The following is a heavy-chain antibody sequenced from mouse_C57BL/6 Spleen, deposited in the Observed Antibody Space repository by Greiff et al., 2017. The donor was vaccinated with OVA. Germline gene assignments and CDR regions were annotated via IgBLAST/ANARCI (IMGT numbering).Heavy chain of an antibody. CDR1: GFTFSSYT. J-gene: IGHJ1*03. D-gene: IGHD2-1*01. CDR3: ARQRGNYWYFDV. CDR2: ISGGGGNT. V-gene: IGHV5-9*01. Sequence: EVKLVESGGGLVKPGGSLKLSCAASGFTFSSYTMSWVRPTPEQRLEWVATISGGGGNTYYPDSVKGRFTISRDNAKNTQYLHMSSLRSEDTALYYCARQRGNYWYFDVWGTGTTVTVSS.